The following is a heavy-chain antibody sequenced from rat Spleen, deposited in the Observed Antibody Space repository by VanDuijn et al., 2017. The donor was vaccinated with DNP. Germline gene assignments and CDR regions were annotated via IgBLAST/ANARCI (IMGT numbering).Heavy chain of an antibody. D-gene: IGHD4-3*01. CDR3: VRWNSGHFDY. Sequence: EVQLVESGGDLVQPGRSMKLSCVASGFTFSHYYMAWVRQAPTKGLEWVASITNNGGKTYYRDSVEGRFTISRDNAKSTLYLQMNSLRSEDMATYYCVRWNSGHFDYWGQGVMVTVSS. V-gene: IGHV5-25*01. CDR1: GFTFSHYY. CDR2: ITNNGGKT. J-gene: IGHJ2*01.